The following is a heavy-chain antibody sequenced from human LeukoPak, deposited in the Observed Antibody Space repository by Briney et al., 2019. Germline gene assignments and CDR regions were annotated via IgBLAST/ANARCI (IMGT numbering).Heavy chain of an antibody. J-gene: IGHJ5*02. D-gene: IGHD2-2*01. Sequence: ASVKVSCKASGYTFTSYGISWVRQAPGQGLEWMGWISAYNGNTNYAQKLQGRVTMTTDTSTSTAYMELRSLRSDDTAVYYCARDPSYCSSTRCSIVRFDPWGQGTLVTVSS. V-gene: IGHV1-18*01. CDR2: ISAYNGNT. CDR1: GYTFTSYG. CDR3: ARDPSYCSSTRCSIVRFDP.